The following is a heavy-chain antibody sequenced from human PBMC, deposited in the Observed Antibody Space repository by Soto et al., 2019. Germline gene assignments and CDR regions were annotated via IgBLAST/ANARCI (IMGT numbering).Heavy chain of an antibody. CDR1: GYTFTSYV. Sequence: QVQLVQSGAEVKKPGASVKVSCKASGYTFTSYVISWVRQAPGQGLEWMGWISAYNGNTNYAQKLQGRVTMTTDTSTSTAYMELRSLISDDTAVYYCARDPTTVSFLYATTGAYNWFDPWGQGTLVTVSS. CDR2: ISAYNGNT. CDR3: ARDPTTVSFLYATTGAYNWFDP. V-gene: IGHV1-18*01. D-gene: IGHD4-4*01. J-gene: IGHJ5*02.